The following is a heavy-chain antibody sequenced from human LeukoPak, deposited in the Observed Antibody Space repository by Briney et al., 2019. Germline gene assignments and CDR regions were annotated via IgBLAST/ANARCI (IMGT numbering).Heavy chain of an antibody. Sequence: ASVKVSCKASGYTFTGYYIHWVRQAPGQGLEWMGWINPKSGGTNYAQKFQGRVTMTRDTSISTAYMELSRLRSDDTAVYYCARDVGEYCSSTSCYASDYWGQGTLVTVSS. V-gene: IGHV1-2*02. CDR3: ARDVGEYCSSTSCYASDY. CDR2: INPKSGGT. D-gene: IGHD2-2*01. J-gene: IGHJ4*02. CDR1: GYTFTGYY.